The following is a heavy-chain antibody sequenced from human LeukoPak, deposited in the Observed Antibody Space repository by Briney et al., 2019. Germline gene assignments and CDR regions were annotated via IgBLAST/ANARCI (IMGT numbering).Heavy chain of an antibody. CDR3: AREMGILTGYYSGGWFDP. D-gene: IGHD3-9*01. J-gene: IGHJ5*02. CDR2: INYIGST. V-gene: IGHV4-39*07. Sequence: SGTLSLTCAVSGVPVSSTDHYWSWIRQPAGRGLEGIGSINYIGSTFYNLSLKSRVTISVDTSKNQFSLKLSSVTAADTAVYYCAREMGILTGYYSGGWFDPWGQGTLVTVSS. CDR1: GVPVSSTDHY.